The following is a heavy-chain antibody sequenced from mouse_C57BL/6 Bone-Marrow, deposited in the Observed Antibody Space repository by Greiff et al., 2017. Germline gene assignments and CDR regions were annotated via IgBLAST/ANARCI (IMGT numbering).Heavy chain of an antibody. CDR3: AREYECDGGDYFDY. CDR1: GYTFTSYW. V-gene: IGHV1-69*01. Sequence: QVQLQQPGAELVMPGASVKLSCKASGYTFTSYWMHWVKQRPGQGLEWIGEIAPSDGYTNYNQKFKGKSTLTADKSSSTAYMQLSSLTSEDSAVYDCAREYECDGGDYFDYWGQGTTLTVSS. CDR2: IAPSDGYT. J-gene: IGHJ2*01. D-gene: IGHD2-4*01.